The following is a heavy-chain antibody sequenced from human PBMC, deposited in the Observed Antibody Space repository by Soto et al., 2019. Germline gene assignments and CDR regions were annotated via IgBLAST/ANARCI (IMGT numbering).Heavy chain of an antibody. J-gene: IGHJ6*02. CDR3: AKDYYDFWSGSFYYYGMDV. CDR1: GFTFDDYA. V-gene: IGHV3-43D*04. Sequence: GGSLRLSCAASGFTFDDYAMHWVRQAPGKGLEWVSLISWDGGSTYYADSVKGRFTISRDNSKNSLYLQMNSLRAEDTALYYCAKDYYDFWSGSFYYYGMDVWGQGTKVTVSS. CDR2: ISWDGGST. D-gene: IGHD3-3*01.